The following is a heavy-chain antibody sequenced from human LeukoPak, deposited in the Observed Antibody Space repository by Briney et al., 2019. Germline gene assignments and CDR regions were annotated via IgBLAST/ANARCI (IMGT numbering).Heavy chain of an antibody. CDR1: GFTFSSYL. Sequence: GGSLRLSCAASGFTFSSYLMHWVRQAPGKGLVWVSCIDSAGTNTYYADSVKGRFTISRDNVKNTLYLQMSSLRVEDTAVYYCTRDTQSHFDYWSQGTLGTVSS. CDR2: IDSAGTNT. CDR3: TRDTQSHFDY. D-gene: IGHD6-19*01. V-gene: IGHV3-74*01. J-gene: IGHJ4*02.